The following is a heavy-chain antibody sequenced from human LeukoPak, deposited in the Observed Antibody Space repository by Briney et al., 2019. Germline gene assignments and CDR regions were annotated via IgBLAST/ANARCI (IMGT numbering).Heavy chain of an antibody. J-gene: IGHJ4*02. Sequence: PGRSPRLSCAASGFTFSSYGMHWVRQAPGKGLEWVAVISYDGSNKYYADSVKGRFTISRDNSKNTLYLQMNSLRAEDTAVYYCAKDRIAAAGTGEGFDYWGQGTLVTVSS. D-gene: IGHD6-13*01. CDR3: AKDRIAAAGTGEGFDY. CDR2: ISYDGSNK. V-gene: IGHV3-30*18. CDR1: GFTFSSYG.